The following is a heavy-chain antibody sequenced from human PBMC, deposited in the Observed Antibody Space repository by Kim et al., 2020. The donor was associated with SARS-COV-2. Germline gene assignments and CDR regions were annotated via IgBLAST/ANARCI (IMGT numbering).Heavy chain of an antibody. J-gene: IGHJ3*02. Sequence: GGSLRLSCATSGFTLSPYSMNWVRQAPGKGLEWVSHISDFSTTKNYADSVKGRFTISRDNTKNTLYLQMNSLRAEDTAVYYCVRENYWAFDICCQWTMVT. V-gene: IGHV3-48*04. D-gene: IGHD1-7*01. CDR1: GFTLSPYS. CDR2: ISDFSTTK. CDR3: VRENYWAFDI.